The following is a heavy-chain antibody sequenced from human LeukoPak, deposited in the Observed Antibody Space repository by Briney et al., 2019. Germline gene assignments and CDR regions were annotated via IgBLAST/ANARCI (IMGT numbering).Heavy chain of an antibody. D-gene: IGHD6-13*01. CDR1: GDSISSSSYY. Sequence: PSETLSLACTVSGDSISSSSYYWGWIRQPPGKGLEWIGSIYYSESTYYNPSLKSRVTISVDTSKNQFSLKLSSVTAADTAVYYCASEGSSSWCEGYFDYWGQGTLVTVSS. CDR2: IYYSEST. CDR3: ASEGSSSWCEGYFDY. V-gene: IGHV4-39*07. J-gene: IGHJ4*02.